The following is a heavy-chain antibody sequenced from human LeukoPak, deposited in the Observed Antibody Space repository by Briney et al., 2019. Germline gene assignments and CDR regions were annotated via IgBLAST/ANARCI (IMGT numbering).Heavy chain of an antibody. D-gene: IGHD7-27*01. CDR2: MSPNSGNT. CDR1: GYTFTSYD. J-gene: IGHJ4*02. CDR3: VRTPPNWGADF. Sequence: ASVKVSCKASGYTFTSYDINWMRQATGQGLEWMGWMSPNSGNTGYAQKFQGRVTMTRVTSTGTAYLELSSLRSEDSAVYYCVRTPPNWGADFWGQGTLVTVSS. V-gene: IGHV1-8*01.